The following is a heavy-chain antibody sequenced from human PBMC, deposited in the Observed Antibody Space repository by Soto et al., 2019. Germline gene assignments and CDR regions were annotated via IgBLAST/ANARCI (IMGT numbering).Heavy chain of an antibody. D-gene: IGHD2-2*01. CDR1: SRAITGYY. CDR2: IYYTGST. J-gene: IGHJ5*02. V-gene: IGHV4-59*13. Sequence: PSEPLSITCTVSSRAITGYYLVWIREAPGKAVEYIGHIYYTGSTRYNPSLTSRVTISLDTSREQFSLKLTSVTAADTAVYYCARGRHCTSTSCFGFPSIWFDPWGPGTLVTVSS. CDR3: ARGRHCTSTSCFGFPSIWFDP.